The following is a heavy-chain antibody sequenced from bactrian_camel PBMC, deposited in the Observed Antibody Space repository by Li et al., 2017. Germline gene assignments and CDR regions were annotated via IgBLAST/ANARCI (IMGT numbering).Heavy chain of an antibody. D-gene: IGHD3*01. J-gene: IGHJ4*01. V-gene: IGHV3S40*01. CDR1: VYNDRSC. CDR2: IYTRDEGT. CDR3: AALYTGISGCYSTSLDPASFVY. Sequence: VQLVESGGGSVQAGGSLRLSCVASVYNDRSCMAWFRQAPGKEREAIAAIYTRDEGTYYADPVKGRFTISQDAAKRMVSLQMNSLKPEDTAIYYCAALYTGISGCYSTSLDPASFVYWGQGTQVTVSS.